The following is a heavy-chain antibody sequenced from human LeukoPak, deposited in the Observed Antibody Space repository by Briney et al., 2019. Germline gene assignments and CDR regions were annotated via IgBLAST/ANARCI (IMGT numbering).Heavy chain of an antibody. D-gene: IGHD3-10*01. CDR3: ARGPFASGSYSLYGYGSVFDY. CDR2: FSGSGGST. Sequence: GGSLRLSCAASGFTFSSYAMSWVRQAPGKGLECISGFSGSGGSTYYADSVKGRFTISRDNSKNTLYLQMNSLRAEDTAVYYCARGPFASGSYSLYGYGSVFDYWGQGTLVTVSS. J-gene: IGHJ4*02. CDR1: GFTFSSYA. V-gene: IGHV3-23*01.